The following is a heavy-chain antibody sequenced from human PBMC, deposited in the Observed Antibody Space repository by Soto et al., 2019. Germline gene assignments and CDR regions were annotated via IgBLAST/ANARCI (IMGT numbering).Heavy chain of an antibody. D-gene: IGHD3-10*01. CDR3: ARNGGYGLDV. CDR1: GYTFSIYG. V-gene: IGHV1-18*01. CDR2: ISTYNGNR. Sequence: QVQLVQSGSEVKKPGASVKVSCKASGYTFSIYGSNWVRQAPGQGLEWMGWISTYNGNRDYAQNLRGRVTMTTDTSTSTAYMELMSLRSDDTAVYYCARNGGYGLDVWGQGTTVTVSS. J-gene: IGHJ6*02.